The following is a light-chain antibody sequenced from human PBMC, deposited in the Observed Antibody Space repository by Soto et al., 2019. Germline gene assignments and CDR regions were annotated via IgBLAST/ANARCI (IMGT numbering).Light chain of an antibody. Sequence: IQMTQSPSTLSASVGDRVTITCRASQSIRSWLAWYQQKPGKAPKLLSYQASSLESGVPSRCSGRGSGTEFTLTISSLQPDEVATDYCQQYNSYPYTFGQGTKLEIK. CDR1: QSIRSW. V-gene: IGKV1-5*03. J-gene: IGKJ2*01. CDR3: QQYNSYPYT. CDR2: QAS.